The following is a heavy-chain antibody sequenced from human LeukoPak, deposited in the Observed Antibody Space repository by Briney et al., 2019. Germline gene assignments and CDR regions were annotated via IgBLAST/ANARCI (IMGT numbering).Heavy chain of an antibody. CDR1: GFTFTAYA. CDR3: ARHRTASDY. V-gene: IGHV3-7*01. J-gene: IGHJ4*02. CDR2: IHDDGIVT. D-gene: IGHD3-16*02. Sequence: GGSLRLSCAASGFTFTAYAMSWFRQTPEKGLEWVANIHDDGIVTHYVDSVKGRFTISRDNAKNSLSLQMNSLRAEDTAVYYCARHRTASDYWGQGTLVTVSS.